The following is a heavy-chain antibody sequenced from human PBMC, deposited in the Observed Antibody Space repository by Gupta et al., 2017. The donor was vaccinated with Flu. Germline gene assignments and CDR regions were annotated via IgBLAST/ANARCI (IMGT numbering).Heavy chain of an antibody. D-gene: IGHD3-10*01. CDR3: ARDRGVAAGFRANWYFDL. Sequence: EIHWVRQVTGKGLEWVSFIGTTAEGGYPDYARGRFSIARDNAKNSLYLHMNSLQAEDTAIYYCARDRGVAAGFRANWYFDLWGLGTLVTVSS. CDR2: IGTTAEG. V-gene: IGHV3-13*01. CDR1: E. J-gene: IGHJ2*01.